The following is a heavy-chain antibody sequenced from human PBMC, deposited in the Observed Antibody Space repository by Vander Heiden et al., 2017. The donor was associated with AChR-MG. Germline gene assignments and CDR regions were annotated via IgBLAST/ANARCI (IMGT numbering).Heavy chain of an antibody. V-gene: IGHV1-69*06. D-gene: IGHD6-19*01. J-gene: IGHJ4*01. CDR2: IIPIFGTA. CDR1: GGTFSSYA. Sequence: QVQLVQSGAEVKKPGSSVKVSCKASGGTFSSYAISWVRQAPGQGLEWMGGIIPIFGTANYAQKFQGRVTITADKSTSTAYMELSRMRSEDTAVYYFAGTYSSGWYVLDYWGHGSLVTVSS. CDR3: AGTYSSGWYVLDY.